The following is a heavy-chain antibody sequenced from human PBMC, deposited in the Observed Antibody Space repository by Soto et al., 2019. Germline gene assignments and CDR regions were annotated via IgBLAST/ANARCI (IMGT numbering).Heavy chain of an antibody. CDR3: ARGRDFWSGLRMNWFDP. CDR1: GGSISSYY. V-gene: IGHV4-59*01. CDR2: IYYSGST. J-gene: IGHJ5*02. Sequence: PSETLSLTCTVSGGSISSYYWSWIRQPPGKGLERIGYIYYSGSTNYNPSLKSRVTISVDTSKNQFSLKLSSVTAADTAVYYCARGRDFWSGLRMNWFDPWGQGTLVTVSS. D-gene: IGHD3-3*01.